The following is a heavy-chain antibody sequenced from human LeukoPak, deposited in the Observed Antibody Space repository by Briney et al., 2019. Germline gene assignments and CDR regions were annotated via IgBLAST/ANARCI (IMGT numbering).Heavy chain of an antibody. CDR2: ISSSGSTI. J-gene: IGHJ4*02. CDR1: GFTFSSYS. D-gene: IGHD6-13*01. Sequence: GGSLRLSXAASGFTFSSYSMNWVRQAPGKGLEWVSYISSSGSTIYYADSVKGRFTISRDNAKNSLHLQMNSLRAEDTAVYYCARENVAAAAYFDYWGQGTLVTVSS. CDR3: ARENVAAAAYFDY. V-gene: IGHV3-48*04.